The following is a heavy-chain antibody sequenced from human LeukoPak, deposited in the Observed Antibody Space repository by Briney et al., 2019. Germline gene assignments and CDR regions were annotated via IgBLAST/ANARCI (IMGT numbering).Heavy chain of an antibody. CDR1: GFTFRDYT. D-gene: IGHD2-15*01. Sequence: PGGSLRLSCAASGFTFRDYTMNWVRQAPGKGLEWVSAINKGGSFMKHADSVKGRFTISRDNAKNSLYLQMNSLRAEDTAVYYCARVLSGGSRIFDYWGQGTPVTVSS. J-gene: IGHJ4*02. CDR2: INKGGSFM. V-gene: IGHV3-21*04. CDR3: ARVLSGGSRIFDY.